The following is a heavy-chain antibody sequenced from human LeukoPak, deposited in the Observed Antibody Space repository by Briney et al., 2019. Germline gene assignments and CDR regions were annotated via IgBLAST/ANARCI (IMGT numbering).Heavy chain of an antibody. CDR1: GFTVSSNY. V-gene: IGHV3-53*01. J-gene: IGHJ6*02. CDR2: IYSGGST. Sequence: PGGSLRLSCAASGFTVSSNYMSWVRQAPGKGLEWVSLIYSGGSTYYADSVKGRFTISRDNSKNTLYLQMNSLRAEDTAVYYCTTXEDWNXARKDVWGQGXT. CDR3: TTXEDWNXARKDV. D-gene: IGHD1-7*01.